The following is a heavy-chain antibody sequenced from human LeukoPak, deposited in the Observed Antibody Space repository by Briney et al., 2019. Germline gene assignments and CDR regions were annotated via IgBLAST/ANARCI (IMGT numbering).Heavy chain of an antibody. CDR1: GYTLTELS. Sequence: GASVKVSCKVSGYTLTELSMHWVRQAPGKGLEWMGGFDPEDGETIYAQKFQGRVTMTEDTSTDTAYMELSSLRSEDTAVYYCATANEMITFGGVIDGFDYWGQGTLVTVSS. J-gene: IGHJ4*02. CDR2: FDPEDGET. CDR3: ATANEMITFGGVIDGFDY. V-gene: IGHV1-24*01. D-gene: IGHD3-16*02.